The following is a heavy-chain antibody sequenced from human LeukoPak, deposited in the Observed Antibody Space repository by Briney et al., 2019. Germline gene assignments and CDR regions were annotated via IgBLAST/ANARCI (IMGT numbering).Heavy chain of an antibody. CDR2: IYYSGST. CDR1: GGSISSSSYY. Sequence: SETLSLTCTVSGGSISSSSYYWGWIRQPPGKGLEWIGSIYYSGSTYYNPSLKSRVTISVDTSKNQFSLKLSSVTAADTAVYYCASHFLRVGMWFDPWGQGTLVTVSS. CDR3: ASHFLRVGMWFDP. J-gene: IGHJ5*02. D-gene: IGHD2/OR15-2a*01. V-gene: IGHV4-39*01.